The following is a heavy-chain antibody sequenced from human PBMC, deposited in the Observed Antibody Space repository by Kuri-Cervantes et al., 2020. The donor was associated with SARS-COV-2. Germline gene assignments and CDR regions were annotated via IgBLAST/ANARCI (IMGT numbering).Heavy chain of an antibody. CDR1: GGSISSSSYY. V-gene: IGHV4-39*07. CDR2: IYYSGST. CDR3: ARGTSNAAPPGDY. J-gene: IGHJ4*02. Sequence: SETLSLTCTVSGGSISSSSYYWGWIRQPPGKGLEWIGSIYYSGSTYYNPSLKSRVTISVDTSKNQFSLKLSSVTAADTAVYYCARGTSNAAPPGDYWGQGTLVTVSS. D-gene: IGHD4-11*01.